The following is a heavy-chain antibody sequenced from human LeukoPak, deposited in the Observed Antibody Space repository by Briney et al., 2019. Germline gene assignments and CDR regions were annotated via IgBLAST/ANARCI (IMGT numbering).Heavy chain of an antibody. CDR2: ISSSSSTI. Sequence: PGGSLRLSCAASGFTFSDYYMSWIRQAPGKGLEWLSYISSSSSTIYYADSVKGRFTISRDNAKNSVYLQMNSLRAEDTAVYYCARVWSSGYTKDYWGQGTLVTVSS. J-gene: IGHJ4*02. D-gene: IGHD3-22*01. CDR1: GFTFSDYY. CDR3: ARVWSSGYTKDY. V-gene: IGHV3-11*04.